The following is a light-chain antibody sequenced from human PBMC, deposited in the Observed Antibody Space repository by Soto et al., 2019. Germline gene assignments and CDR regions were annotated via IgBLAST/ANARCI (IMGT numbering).Light chain of an antibody. V-gene: IGKV3-11*01. J-gene: IGKJ2*01. CDR2: DAS. Sequence: EIVLTQSPATLSLSPGERATLSCRASQSVDSYLSWYQHKPGQAPRLLIYDASNRATGIPARFSGSVSGTDFTLTISSLETEDFAVYYCQQRSNWPMYTFGQGTKLEIK. CDR3: QQRSNWPMYT. CDR1: QSVDSY.